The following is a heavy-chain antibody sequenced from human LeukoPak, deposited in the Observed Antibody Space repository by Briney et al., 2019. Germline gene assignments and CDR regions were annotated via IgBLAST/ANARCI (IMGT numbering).Heavy chain of an antibody. J-gene: IGHJ4*02. CDR1: GFTFSTYA. CDR3: ATPPRYCSSTSCYTTFDY. Sequence: TGGSLRLSCAASGFTFSTYAMSWVRQAPRKGLEWVSTIRGAAGGTYHGDSVRGRFTISRDNSKNTLYLQMNSLRAEDTAVYHCATPPRYCSSTSCYTTFDYWGQGTLVTVSS. V-gene: IGHV3-23*01. CDR2: IRGAAGGT. D-gene: IGHD2-2*02.